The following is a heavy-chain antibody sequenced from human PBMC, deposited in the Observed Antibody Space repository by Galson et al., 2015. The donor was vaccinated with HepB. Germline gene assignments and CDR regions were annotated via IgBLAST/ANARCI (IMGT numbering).Heavy chain of an antibody. CDR2: ISGSGGST. Sequence: SLRLSCAASGFTFSSHAMSWVRQAPGKGLEWVSAISGSGGSTYYADSVKGRFTISRDNSKNTLDLQMNSLRAEDTAVYYCTKEIGDCSGGTCYRRENYFDFWGQGTLVTVSS. V-gene: IGHV3-23*01. CDR1: GFTFSSHA. J-gene: IGHJ4*02. CDR3: TKEIGDCSGGTCYRRENYFDF. D-gene: IGHD2-15*01.